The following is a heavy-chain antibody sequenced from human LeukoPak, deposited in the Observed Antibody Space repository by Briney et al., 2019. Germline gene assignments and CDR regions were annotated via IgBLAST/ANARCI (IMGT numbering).Heavy chain of an antibody. V-gene: IGHV3-73*01. D-gene: IGHD5-24*01. CDR3: TRSLRDGYNSDAFDT. J-gene: IGHJ3*02. Sequence: GGSLRLSCAASGFTFSSYWMSWVRQASGKGLEWVGRIRSKANSYATAYAASVKGRFTISRDDSKNTAYLQMNSLKTEDTAVYYCTRSLRDGYNSDAFDTWGQGTMVTVSS. CDR1: GFTFSSYW. CDR2: IRSKANSYAT.